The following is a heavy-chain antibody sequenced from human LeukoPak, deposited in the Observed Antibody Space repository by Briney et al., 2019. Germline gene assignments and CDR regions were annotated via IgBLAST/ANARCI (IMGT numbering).Heavy chain of an antibody. CDR2: ISGSGGST. CDR1: GFTFSSYA. J-gene: IGHJ4*02. D-gene: IGHD4-17*01. CDR3: AKEGAYGDYADY. V-gene: IGHV3-23*01. Sequence: PGGSLRLSCAASGFTFSSYAMSWVRQAPGKGLEWVSAISGSGGSTYYADPVKGRFTISRDDSKNTLYLQMNSLRAEDTAVYYCAKEGAYGDYADYWGQGTLVTVSS.